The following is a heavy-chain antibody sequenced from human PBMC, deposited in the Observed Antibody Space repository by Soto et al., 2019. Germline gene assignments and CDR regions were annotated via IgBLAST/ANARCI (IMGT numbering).Heavy chain of an antibody. Sequence: QVQLQQWGAGLLKPSETLSLTCAVYGGSFSGYYWSWIRQPPGKGLEWIGEINHSGSTNYNPSLKSRVTISVDTSKNQFSLKLSYVTAADTAVYYCARGGGTTVVNPFDYWGQGTLVTVSS. V-gene: IGHV4-34*01. CDR3: ARGGGTTVVNPFDY. CDR2: INHSGST. J-gene: IGHJ4*02. D-gene: IGHD4-17*01. CDR1: GGSFSGYY.